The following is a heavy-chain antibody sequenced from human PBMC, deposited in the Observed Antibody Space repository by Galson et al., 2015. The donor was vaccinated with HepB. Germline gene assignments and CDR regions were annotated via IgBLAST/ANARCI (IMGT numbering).Heavy chain of an antibody. D-gene: IGHD6-19*01. V-gene: IGHV1-69*04. Sequence: SVKVSCKASGGTFSSYTISWVRQAPGQGLGWMGRIIPILGIANYAQKFQGRVTITADKSTSTAYMELSSLRSEDTAVYYCARDRDSSGWYSPFDYWGQGTLVTVSS. CDR3: ARDRDSSGWYSPFDY. CDR2: IIPILGIA. CDR1: GGTFSSYT. J-gene: IGHJ4*02.